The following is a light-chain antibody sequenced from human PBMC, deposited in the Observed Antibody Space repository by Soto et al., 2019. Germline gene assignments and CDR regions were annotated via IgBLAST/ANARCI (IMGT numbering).Light chain of an antibody. CDR2: GAY. V-gene: IGKV3-20*01. Sequence: EIELTQSPGTLSLSPGERATLSCRASQSLSSSYLAWYQLKPGQAPSLLIYGAYNRATGLPDRFSGSGSGTDFTLTISRLEPEDFAVYFCLQYDSPLYTFGQGTKLEI. J-gene: IGKJ2*01. CDR1: QSLSSSY. CDR3: LQYDSPLYT.